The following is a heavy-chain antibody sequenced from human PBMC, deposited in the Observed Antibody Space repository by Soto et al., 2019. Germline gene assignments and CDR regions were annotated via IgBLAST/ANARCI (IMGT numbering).Heavy chain of an antibody. CDR1: GFTFSSYS. V-gene: IGHV3-21*01. D-gene: IGHD6-13*01. CDR2: ISSSSSYI. Sequence: GSLRLSCAASGFTFSSYSMNWVRQAPGKGLEWVSSISSSSSYIYYADSVKGRFTISRDNAKNSLYLQMNSLRAEDTAVYYCARMYSSSWSSDYWGQGTLVTVSS. J-gene: IGHJ4*02. CDR3: ARMYSSSWSSDY.